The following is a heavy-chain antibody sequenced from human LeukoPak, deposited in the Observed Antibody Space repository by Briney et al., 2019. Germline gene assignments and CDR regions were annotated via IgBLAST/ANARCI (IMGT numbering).Heavy chain of an antibody. J-gene: IGHJ3*02. Sequence: GGSLRLSCAASGFTFSDYYMSWIRQAPGKGLEWVSYISSSNSYTNYADSVKGRFTISRDNAKNSLYLQMNSLRAEDTAVYYCARGVGARTPDAFDIWGQGTMVTVSS. CDR3: ARGVGARTPDAFDI. V-gene: IGHV3-11*06. CDR1: GFTFSDYY. CDR2: ISSSNSYT. D-gene: IGHD1-26*01.